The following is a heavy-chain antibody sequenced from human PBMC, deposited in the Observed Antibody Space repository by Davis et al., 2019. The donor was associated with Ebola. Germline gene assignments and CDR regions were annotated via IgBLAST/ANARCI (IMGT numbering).Heavy chain of an antibody. CDR1: GYTFTSYA. Sequence: ASVKVSCKASGYTFTSYAMHWVRQAPGQRLEWMGWINGGNGNTRYAQKLQGRVTMTTDTSTSTAYMELRSLRSDDTAVYYCARDRVSYHFDYWGQGTLVTVSS. CDR3: ARDRVSYHFDY. V-gene: IGHV1-3*01. D-gene: IGHD1-26*01. J-gene: IGHJ4*02. CDR2: INGGNGNT.